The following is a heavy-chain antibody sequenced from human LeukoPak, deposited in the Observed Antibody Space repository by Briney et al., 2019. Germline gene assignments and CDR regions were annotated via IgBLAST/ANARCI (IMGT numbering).Heavy chain of an antibody. D-gene: IGHD3-10*01. CDR3: ARDREVRGAISLLDI. CDR2: IYDITNT. V-gene: IGHV4-59*01. J-gene: IGHJ3*02. CDR1: GGSITSYW. Sequence: PSETLSLSCSVSGGSITSYWWSWIRQPPGKGLEWIGNIYDITNTNYNPSLKSRVTLSVDTSKNQFSLRLSSVTAADTAVYYCARDREVRGAISLLDIWGQGTMVTVSS.